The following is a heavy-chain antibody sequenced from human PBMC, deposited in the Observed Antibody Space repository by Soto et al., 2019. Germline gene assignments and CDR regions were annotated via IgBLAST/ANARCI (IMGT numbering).Heavy chain of an antibody. Sequence: GGSLRLSCAASGFTFSSYSMNWVRQAPGKGLEWVSAISSSSSYIYYADSVKGRFTISRDNAKNSLYLQMNSLRAEDTAVYYCASSTIFGVAAKGAFDIWGQGTMVTVSS. V-gene: IGHV3-21*01. CDR2: ISSSSSYI. CDR3: ASSTIFGVAAKGAFDI. CDR1: GFTFSSYS. D-gene: IGHD3-3*01. J-gene: IGHJ3*02.